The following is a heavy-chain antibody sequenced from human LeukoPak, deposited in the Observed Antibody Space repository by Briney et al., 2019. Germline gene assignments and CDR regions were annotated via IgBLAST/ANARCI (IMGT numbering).Heavy chain of an antibody. CDR3: ATSGSYRFDY. J-gene: IGHJ4*02. CDR1: GFTFSDYY. Sequence: GGSLRLSCAASGFTFSDYYMDWVRQAPGKGLEWVSYISSSSSTIYYADSVKGRFTISRDNAQNSLYLQMNSLRDEDTAVYYCATSGSYRFDYWGQGTLVTVSS. V-gene: IGHV3-48*02. CDR2: ISSSSSTI. D-gene: IGHD1-26*01.